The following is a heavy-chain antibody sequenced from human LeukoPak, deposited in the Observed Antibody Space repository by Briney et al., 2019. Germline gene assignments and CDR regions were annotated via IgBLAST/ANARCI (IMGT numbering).Heavy chain of an antibody. CDR3: ARYSLDYPAFDYDYGMHV. D-gene: IGHD3-16*01. J-gene: IGHJ6*02. CDR2: ISAYNGNT. Sequence: ASVKVSCKAYGYTFTSYGISWVRQAPGQRLEWMGWISAYNGNTNYAQKLQGRVTMTTDTSTSTAYMELRSLRSDDTAVYYCARYSLDYPAFDYDYGMHVWGQGTTVTVSS. CDR1: GYTFTSYG. V-gene: IGHV1-18*01.